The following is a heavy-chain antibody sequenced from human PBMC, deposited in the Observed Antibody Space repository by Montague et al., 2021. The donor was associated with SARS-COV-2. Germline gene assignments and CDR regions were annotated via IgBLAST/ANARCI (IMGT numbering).Heavy chain of an antibody. CDR3: ARGAIVVVPAALGLGYYYYYYMDV. D-gene: IGHD2-2*01. CDR2: INHSGST. V-gene: IGHV4-34*01. CDR1: GGSFSGYH. J-gene: IGHJ6*03. Sequence: SETLSLTCAVYGGSFSGYHWSWIRQPPGKGLEWIGEINHSGSTNYNPSLKSRVTISVDTSKNQFSLKLSSVTAADTAVYYCARGAIVVVPAALGLGYYYYYYMDVWGKGTTVTVSS.